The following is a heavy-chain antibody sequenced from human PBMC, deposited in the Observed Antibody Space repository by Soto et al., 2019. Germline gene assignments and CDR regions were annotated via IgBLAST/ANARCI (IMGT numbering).Heavy chain of an antibody. D-gene: IGHD3-16*01. J-gene: IGHJ6*02. CDR2: ISTAGDT. CDR3: ARGGDRFDGMDV. Sequence: GGSLRLSCAASGFGFNGYDMHWVRQAPGKNLEWVAAISTAGDTYYLGSVKGRFTISREDAKNSLSLQMNSLGVGDTAVYYCARGGDRFDGMDVWGQGTTVTVSS. CDR1: GFGFNGYD. V-gene: IGHV3-13*01.